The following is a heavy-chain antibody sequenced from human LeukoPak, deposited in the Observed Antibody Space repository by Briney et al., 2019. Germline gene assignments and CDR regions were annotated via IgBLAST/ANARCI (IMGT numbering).Heavy chain of an antibody. CDR2: INSDGSGT. CDR3: TRLMTTVTTAAFDI. V-gene: IGHV3-74*01. J-gene: IGHJ3*02. CDR1: GFTSSSYW. D-gene: IGHD4-17*01. Sequence: PGGSLRLSCAASGFTSSSYWMHWVRQAPGKGLVWVSRINSDGSGTTYADSVKGRFTISRDNARNTLYLQMNNLRAEDTAVYYCTRLMTTVTTAAFDIWGQGTMVTVSS.